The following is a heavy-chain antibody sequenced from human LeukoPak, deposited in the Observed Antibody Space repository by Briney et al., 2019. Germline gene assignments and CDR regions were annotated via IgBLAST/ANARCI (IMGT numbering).Heavy chain of an antibody. CDR1: GGTFSSYA. CDR3: ARARRGYDFWSGYLERPDYYYYYGMDV. V-gene: IGHV1-69*04. CDR2: IIPILGIA. D-gene: IGHD3-3*01. J-gene: IGHJ6*02. Sequence: GASVKVSCKASGGTFSSYAISWVRQAPGQGLEWMGRIIPILGIANYAQKFQGRVTITADKSTSTAYMELSSLRSEDTAVYYCARARRGYDFWSGYLERPDYYYYYGMDVWGQGTTVTVSS.